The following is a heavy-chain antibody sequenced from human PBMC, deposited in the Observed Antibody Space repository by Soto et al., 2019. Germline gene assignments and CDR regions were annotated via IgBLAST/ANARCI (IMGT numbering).Heavy chain of an antibody. D-gene: IGHD3-10*01. J-gene: IGHJ3*02. CDR3: ARDGSFAFDI. V-gene: IGHV3-48*01. CDR1: GFTFTSYS. Sequence: GGSLRLSYAASGFTFTSYSMNWVRQAPGKGLEWVSYIRGTTHYADSVKGRFTISRDNARSSLYLQMNSLRADDTAVYYCARDGSFAFDIWGQGTMVTVSS. CDR2: IRGTT.